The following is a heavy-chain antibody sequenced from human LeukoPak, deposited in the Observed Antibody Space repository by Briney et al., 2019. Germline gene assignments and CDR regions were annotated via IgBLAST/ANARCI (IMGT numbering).Heavy chain of an antibody. V-gene: IGHV4-59*01. Sequence: SETLTLTCSVSGGAIGGYYWSWIRQPPGKGLEWIGFIFYSGSTKYNPSLESRVTISVDTSKNQFSLSLRTVNAADTAVYYCARVKFQPRDVFYTWGQGTLVTVSS. CDR3: ARVKFQPRDVFYT. J-gene: IGHJ3*02. D-gene: IGHD2-2*01. CDR1: GGAIGGYY. CDR2: IFYSGST.